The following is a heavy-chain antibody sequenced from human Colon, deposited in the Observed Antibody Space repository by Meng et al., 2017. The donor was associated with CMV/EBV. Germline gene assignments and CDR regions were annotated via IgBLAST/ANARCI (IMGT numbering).Heavy chain of an antibody. V-gene: IGHV1-18*01. CDR3: AADHLKYQELYADHYYYAMDV. CDR2: ISGKSGVT. CDR1: GYDFVNHD. Sequence: ASVKVSCKASGYDFVNHDISWVRQAPGKGLEWMGWISGKSGVTKVAQKFHDRVTLIIETSSTTAYLELGGLRSDDTALYLCAADHLKYQELYADHYYYAMDVWGQGTTVTVSS. J-gene: IGHJ6*02. D-gene: IGHD1-7*01.